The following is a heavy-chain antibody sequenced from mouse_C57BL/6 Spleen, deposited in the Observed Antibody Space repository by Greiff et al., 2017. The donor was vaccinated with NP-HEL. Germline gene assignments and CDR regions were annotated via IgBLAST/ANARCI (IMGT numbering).Heavy chain of an antibody. Sequence: VQLQQPGAELVRPGSSVKLSCKASGYTFTSYWMHWVKQRPIQGLEWIGNIDPSDSETHYNQKFKDKATLTVDKSSSTAYMQLSSLTSEDSAVYYCARSPVGLSLYAMDYWGQGTSVTVSS. CDR2: IDPSDSET. CDR1: GYTFTSYW. V-gene: IGHV1-52*01. CDR3: ARSPVGLSLYAMDY. J-gene: IGHJ4*01. D-gene: IGHD3-2*02.